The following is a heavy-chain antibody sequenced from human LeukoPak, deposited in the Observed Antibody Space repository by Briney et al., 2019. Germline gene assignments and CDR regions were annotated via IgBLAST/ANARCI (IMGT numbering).Heavy chain of an antibody. J-gene: IGHJ3*02. CDR2: IKQDGNEK. CDR1: GFTFSSSW. CDR3: ARDPLAHAFDI. V-gene: IGHV3-7*01. D-gene: IGHD2-15*01. Sequence: PGGSLRLSCAASGFTFSSSWMSWVRQAPGKGLEWVANIKQDGNEKYYVDSVKGRFTISRDNAKNSLYLQMNSLRAEDTAVYYCARDPLAHAFDIWGQGTMVTVSS.